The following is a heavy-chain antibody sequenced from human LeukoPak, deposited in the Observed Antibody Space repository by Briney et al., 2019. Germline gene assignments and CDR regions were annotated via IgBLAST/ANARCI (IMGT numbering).Heavy chain of an antibody. CDR1: GFTFSSYW. D-gene: IGHD5-12*01. V-gene: IGHV3-74*01. CDR3: GGDRGYSGDY. CDR2: INGDGSSV. J-gene: IGHJ4*02. Sequence: PGGSLRLSCAASGFTFSSYWMHGVRQAPGKGLVWLSRINGDGSSVSYADSVKGRFTISRDNAKNTLYLQMNSLRAEDTAVYYCGGDRGYSGDYWGQRTLVTVST.